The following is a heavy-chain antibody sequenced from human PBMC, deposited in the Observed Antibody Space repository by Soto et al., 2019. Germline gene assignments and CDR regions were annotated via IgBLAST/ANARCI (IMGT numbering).Heavy chain of an antibody. Sequence: ASVKVSCKASDYTFTDYGVSWVRQAPGQGLEWMGWISGYNGKTNYAQNLQGRVTMTTDTSTSTAYMELRGLTFDDTAVYYCARDIESVTAKHFFYYYAMDVWGQGTTVTVSS. CDR3: ARDIESVTAKHFFYYYAMDV. CDR2: ISGYNGKT. J-gene: IGHJ6*02. CDR1: DYTFTDYG. V-gene: IGHV1-18*01. D-gene: IGHD2-8*01.